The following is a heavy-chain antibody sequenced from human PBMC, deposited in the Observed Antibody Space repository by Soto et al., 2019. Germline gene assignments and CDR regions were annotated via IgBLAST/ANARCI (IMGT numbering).Heavy chain of an antibody. V-gene: IGHV3-23*01. J-gene: IGHJ6*02. CDR2: ISGSGDYT. D-gene: IGHD5-12*01. CDR1: GFTFSSYA. CDR3: GRWGYRVNDFTPPSGYYFFYGVDG. Sequence: EVQLLESGGTLVQRGGSLRLSCAASGFTFSSYAMSWVRQAPGKGLEWVSAISGSGDYTYYAESLRGRFTISRDNSKNTLDLHVNTLGADDTAVYYCGRWGYRVNDFTPPSGYYFFYGVDGWGQGTTVTVSS.